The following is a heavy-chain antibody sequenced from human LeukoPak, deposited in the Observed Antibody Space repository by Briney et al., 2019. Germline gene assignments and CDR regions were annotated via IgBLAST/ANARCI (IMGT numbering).Heavy chain of an antibody. J-gene: IGHJ4*02. CDR2: ISGSGDNT. D-gene: IGHD3-10*01. CDR3: AKFPPEMLRHMGSYYLDY. Sequence: GGSLRLSCAASAFIFDNYAMTWVRQAPGKGLEWVATISGSGDNTYYADSVKGRFTISRDNSKSTLYLQMNSLRAEDTAVYYCAKFPPEMLRHMGSYYLDYWGQGTLVTVSS. CDR1: AFIFDNYA. V-gene: IGHV3-23*01.